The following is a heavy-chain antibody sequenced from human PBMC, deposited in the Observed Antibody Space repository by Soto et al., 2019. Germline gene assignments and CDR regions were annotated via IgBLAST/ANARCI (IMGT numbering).Heavy chain of an antibody. Sequence: QVQLVQSGAEVKKPGASVKVSCKASGYTFTSYAISWVRQAPGQGLEWMGWISAYNGNTNYAQKLQGRITMTTDTSTSSAYMELRSLRSDDTAVYYYSRDLAAVNCDYWGQGTLVTVSS. CDR3: SRDLAAVNCDY. D-gene: IGHD6-25*01. CDR1: GYTFTSYA. CDR2: ISAYNGNT. V-gene: IGHV1-18*01. J-gene: IGHJ4*02.